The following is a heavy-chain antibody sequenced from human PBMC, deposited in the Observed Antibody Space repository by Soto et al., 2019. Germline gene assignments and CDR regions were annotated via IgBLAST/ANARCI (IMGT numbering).Heavy chain of an antibody. CDR3: ARGSLLRFLEWYNWFDP. D-gene: IGHD3-3*01. V-gene: IGHV1-2*04. Sequence: QVQLVQSGAEVKKPGASVKVSCKASGYTFTGYYMHWVRQAPGQGLEWMGWINPNSGGTNYAQKFQGWVTMTRDTSISTAYMELSRLRSDDTAVYYCARGSLLRFLEWYNWFDPWGQGTLVTVSS. J-gene: IGHJ5*02. CDR2: INPNSGGT. CDR1: GYTFTGYY.